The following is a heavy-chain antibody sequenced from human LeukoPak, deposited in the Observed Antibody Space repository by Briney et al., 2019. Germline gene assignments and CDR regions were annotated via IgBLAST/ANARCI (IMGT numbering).Heavy chain of an antibody. Sequence: GASVKVSCKASGYTSSSYLMHWVRQAPGQGLEWMGIINPSGGSTSYAQKFQGRVTMTRDTSTSTVYMELSSLRSEDTAVYYCARSADSSTYCSSTSCYFAAPDYWGQGTLVTVSS. CDR2: INPSGGST. CDR3: ARSADSSTYCSSTSCYFAAPDY. V-gene: IGHV1-46*01. J-gene: IGHJ4*02. D-gene: IGHD2-2*01. CDR1: GYTSSSYL.